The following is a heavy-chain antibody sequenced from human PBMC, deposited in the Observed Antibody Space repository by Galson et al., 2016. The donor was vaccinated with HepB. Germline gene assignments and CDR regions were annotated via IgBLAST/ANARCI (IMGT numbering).Heavy chain of an antibody. CDR1: GGSISRGGYY. D-gene: IGHD1-26*01. CDR3: VRSPSEPNDAFDI. Sequence: TLSLTCTVSGGSISRGGYYWSWIRQHPGKGLEWIGYIYDIGITYYNPSLESRVTISIDTSRIQFSLKLNSVTVADAAVYYCVRSPSEPNDAFDIWGQGTMVTVSS. CDR2: IYDIGIT. V-gene: IGHV4-31*03. J-gene: IGHJ3*02.